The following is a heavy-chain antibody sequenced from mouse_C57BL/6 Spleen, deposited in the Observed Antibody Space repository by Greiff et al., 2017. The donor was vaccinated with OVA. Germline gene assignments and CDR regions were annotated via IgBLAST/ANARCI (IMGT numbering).Heavy chain of an antibody. CDR3: TRGDYYVSSPHWYCDV. Sequence: QVQLQQSGAELVRPGASVTLSCKASGYTFTDYEMHWVKQTPVHGLEWIGAIDPETGGTAYNQKFKGKAILTADKSSSTAYMELRSLTSEDSAVYYCTRGDYYVSSPHWYCDVWGTGTTVTVSS. CDR2: IDPETGGT. CDR1: GYTFTDYE. V-gene: IGHV1-15*01. J-gene: IGHJ1*03. D-gene: IGHD1-1*01.